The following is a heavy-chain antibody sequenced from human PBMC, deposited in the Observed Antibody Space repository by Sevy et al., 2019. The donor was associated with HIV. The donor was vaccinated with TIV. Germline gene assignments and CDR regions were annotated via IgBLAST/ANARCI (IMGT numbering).Heavy chain of an antibody. D-gene: IGHD3-10*01. J-gene: IGHJ4*02. CDR1: GFTFSSYG. Sequence: GGSLRLSCAASGFTFSSYGMHWVRQAPGKGLEWVALIWSDGSKEYYADSVKGRFTISRDNSKNTLFLQMSSLRTEDTAIYYCAEDLLVGGVFINVPATWGQGTLVTVSS. CDR3: AEDLLVGGVFINVPAT. V-gene: IGHV3-33*06. CDR2: IWSDGSKE.